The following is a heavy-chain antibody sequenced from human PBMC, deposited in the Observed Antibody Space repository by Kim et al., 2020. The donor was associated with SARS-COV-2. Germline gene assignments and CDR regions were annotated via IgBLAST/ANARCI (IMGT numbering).Heavy chain of an antibody. J-gene: IGHJ6*02. D-gene: IGHD3-3*01. CDR2: ISSSGSTI. CDR1: GFTFSSYE. V-gene: IGHV3-48*03. Sequence: GGSLRLSCAASGFTFSSYEMNWVRQAPGKGLEWVSYISSSGSTIYYADSVKGRFTISRDNAKNSLYLQMNSLRAEDTAVYYCARGDYDFWSGYSYYYYGMDVWGQGTTVTVSS. CDR3: ARGDYDFWSGYSYYYYGMDV.